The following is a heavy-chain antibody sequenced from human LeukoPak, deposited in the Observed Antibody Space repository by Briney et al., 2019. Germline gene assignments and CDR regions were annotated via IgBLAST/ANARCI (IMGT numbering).Heavy chain of an antibody. D-gene: IGHD2-15*01. V-gene: IGHV3-33*01. Sequence: GGSLRLSCAASGFTFSSYGMHWVRQAPGKGLEWVAVIWFDGSNKNYADSVKGRFTISRDNSKNTVYLQMDSLRAEDTAVYYCARGASVSCYSALDYWYQGTLVTVSS. CDR3: ARGASVSCYSALDY. CDR1: GFTFSSYG. J-gene: IGHJ4*02. CDR2: IWFDGSNK.